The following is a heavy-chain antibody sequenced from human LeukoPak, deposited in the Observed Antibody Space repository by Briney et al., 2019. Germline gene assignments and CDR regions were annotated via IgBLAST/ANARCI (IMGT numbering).Heavy chain of an antibody. V-gene: IGHV4-59*01. D-gene: IGHD2-15*01. CDR3: ARRKADYFDY. J-gene: IGHJ4*02. CDR1: GGSISSYY. Sequence: SETLSLTCTVSGGSISSYYWSWIRQPPGKGLEWIGYTYYSGSTNYNPSLKSRVTISVDTSKNQFSLKLSSVTAADTAVYYCARRKADYFDYWGQGTLVTVSS. CDR2: TYYSGST.